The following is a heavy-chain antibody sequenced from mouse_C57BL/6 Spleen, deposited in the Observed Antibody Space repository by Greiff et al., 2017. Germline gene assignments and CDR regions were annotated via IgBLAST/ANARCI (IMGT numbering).Heavy chain of an antibody. CDR3: ARLYSNYSSAAFDY. D-gene: IGHD2-5*01. J-gene: IGHJ2*01. Sequence: QVQLQQPGAELVKPGASVKLSCKASGYTFTSYWMQWVKQRRGQGLEWIGEIDPSDGYTNYNQKFKGKATLTVDTSSSTAYMQLSSLTSEDSAVYDCARLYSNYSSAAFDYWGQGTTLTVSA. CDR1: GYTFTSYW. V-gene: IGHV1-50*01. CDR2: IDPSDGYT.